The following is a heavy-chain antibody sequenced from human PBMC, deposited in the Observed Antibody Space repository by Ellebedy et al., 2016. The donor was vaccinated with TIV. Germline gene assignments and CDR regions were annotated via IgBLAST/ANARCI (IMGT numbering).Heavy chain of an antibody. CDR1: GAPPGNYY. Sequence: SQTLSLTCXVSGAPPGNYYWSWIRQPPGKGLEWIGEVTHTGGTNYNPSFESRVSMSLDTSENQFSLRLNSVTAADTAVYYCARGFPAAWELAGTWGQGTLVTVSA. J-gene: IGHJ4*02. CDR2: VTHTGGT. D-gene: IGHD1-26*01. V-gene: IGHV4-34*01. CDR3: ARGFPAAWELAGT.